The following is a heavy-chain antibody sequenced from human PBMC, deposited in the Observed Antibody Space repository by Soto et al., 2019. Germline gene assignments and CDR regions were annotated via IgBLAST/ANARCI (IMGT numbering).Heavy chain of an antibody. D-gene: IGHD3-22*01. CDR1: GYTLSELS. CDR3: ATAYYYDNSGYYSWRFDF. CDR2: FDPEDGET. V-gene: IGHV1-24*01. Sequence: ASVKVSCKVSGYTLSELSMHWVRQAPGKGLEWMGGFDPEDGETTYARTFQGRVTMSEDTSTAYMELSSLRSEDTAVYCCATAYYYDNSGYYSWRFDFWGQGTLVTVSS. J-gene: IGHJ4*02.